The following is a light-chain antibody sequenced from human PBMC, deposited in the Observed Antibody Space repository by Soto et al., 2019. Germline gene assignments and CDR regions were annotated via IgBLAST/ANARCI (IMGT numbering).Light chain of an antibody. V-gene: IGKV1-5*01. CDR3: QLFLSWT. CDR1: QSISTW. J-gene: IGKJ1*01. Sequence: DIQMTQSPSTLSASVGDRVSITCRASQSISTWVAWYQQRPGKAPNLLIFDASTLKSGVPSRFSGSGSGTDFTLTISRLEPEDFAVYFCQLFLSWTFGQGTKVDI. CDR2: DAS.